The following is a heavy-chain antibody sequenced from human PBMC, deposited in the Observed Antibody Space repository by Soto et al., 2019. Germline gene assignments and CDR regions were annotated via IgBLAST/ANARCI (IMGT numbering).Heavy chain of an antibody. Sequence: SETLSLTCAASGGSISSGGYSWSGIRPPPGKGLEWIGYIYHSGSTYYNPSLKSRVTISVDRSKNQFSLKLSSVTAADTAVYYCARAGYSYGYYFDYWGQGTLVTVSS. J-gene: IGHJ4*02. V-gene: IGHV4-30-2*01. D-gene: IGHD5-18*01. CDR1: GGSISSGGYS. CDR3: ARAGYSYGYYFDY. CDR2: IYHSGST.